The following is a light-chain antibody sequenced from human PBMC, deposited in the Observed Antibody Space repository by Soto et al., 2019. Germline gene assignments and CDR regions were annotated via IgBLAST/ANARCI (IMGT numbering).Light chain of an antibody. V-gene: IGKV3-11*01. Sequence: PGGRAALSCRASQRISKYLAWYQQKPGQAPRLLIYDASNRATAVPARFTGTGSATVFTLTISSLEPEDSAVYYCQQGSSWPLTFGGGTRVEIK. CDR3: QQGSSWPLT. CDR1: QRISKY. J-gene: IGKJ4*01. CDR2: DAS.